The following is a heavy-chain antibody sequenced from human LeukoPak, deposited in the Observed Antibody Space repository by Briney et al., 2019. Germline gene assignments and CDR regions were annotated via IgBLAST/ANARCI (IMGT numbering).Heavy chain of an antibody. CDR2: IKEDGGEM. CDR3: ARPYYYSSGSLPY. CDR1: GIRFNDYW. Sequence: GGSLRLSCTVSGIRFNDYWMSWVRQAPGKGLEWVANIKEDGGEMYYVDSVKGRFTISRDNTKNSLYLQMNSLRAEDTAVFYCARPYYYSSGSLPYWGQGTLVTVSS. D-gene: IGHD3-10*01. V-gene: IGHV3-7*01. J-gene: IGHJ4*02.